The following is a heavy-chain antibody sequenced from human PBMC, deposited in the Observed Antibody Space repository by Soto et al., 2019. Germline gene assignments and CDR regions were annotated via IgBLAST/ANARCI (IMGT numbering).Heavy chain of an antibody. V-gene: IGHV3-30-3*01. J-gene: IGHJ4*02. CDR2: ISYDGSNK. Sequence: QVQLVESGGGVVQPGRSLRLSCAASGFTFSSYAMHWVRQAPGKGLEWVAVISYDGSNKYYADSVKGRFTISRDNSKNTLYLQMNSLRAEDTAVYYCARDWDSSSWTMDYWGQGTLVTVSS. D-gene: IGHD6-13*01. CDR3: ARDWDSSSWTMDY. CDR1: GFTFSSYA.